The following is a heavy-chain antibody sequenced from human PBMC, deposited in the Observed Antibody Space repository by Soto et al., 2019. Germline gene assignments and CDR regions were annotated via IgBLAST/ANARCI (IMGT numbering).Heavy chain of an antibody. CDR3: AKDGGGGWLRLLYYFDY. J-gene: IGHJ4*02. D-gene: IGHD5-12*01. CDR1: GFTFSSYG. CDR2: ISYDGSNK. V-gene: IGHV3-30*18. Sequence: QVQLVESGGGVVQPGRSLRLSCAASGFTFSSYGMHWVRQAPGKGLEWVAVISYDGSNKYYADSVKGRFTISRDNSKNTLDLQMNSLRAEDTAVYYCAKDGGGGWLRLLYYFDYWGQGTLVTVSS.